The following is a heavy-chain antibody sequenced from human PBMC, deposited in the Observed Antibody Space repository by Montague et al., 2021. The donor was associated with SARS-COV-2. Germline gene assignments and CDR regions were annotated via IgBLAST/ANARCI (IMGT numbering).Heavy chain of an antibody. D-gene: IGHD2-2*01. CDR2: IYYSGST. Sequence: SETLSLTCTVSGGSISSSSYYWGWIRQPPGKGLEWIGSIYYSGSTYYNPSLKSRVTISVDTSKNQFSLKLSSVTAADTAVYYCARLHCSSTSCYYLFFAETSHFDYWGQGTLVTLSS. CDR1: GGSISSSSYY. J-gene: IGHJ4*02. V-gene: IGHV4-39*01. CDR3: ARLHCSSTSCYYLFFAETSHFDY.